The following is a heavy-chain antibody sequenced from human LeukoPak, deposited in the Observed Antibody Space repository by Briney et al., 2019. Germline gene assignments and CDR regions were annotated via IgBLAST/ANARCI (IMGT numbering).Heavy chain of an antibody. Sequence: SGGSLRLSCAASGFSFSDYDMNWVRQAPGEGLEWVSYIGPSGSTIFYADPVKGRFTVSRDNAKKSLYLQMDSLRADDTAVYYCARDISAAGHYYHYYTMDVWGQGTTVTVSS. CDR1: GFSFSDYD. D-gene: IGHD2/OR15-2a*01. CDR2: IGPSGSTI. V-gene: IGHV3-48*04. J-gene: IGHJ6*02. CDR3: ARDISAAGHYYHYYTMDV.